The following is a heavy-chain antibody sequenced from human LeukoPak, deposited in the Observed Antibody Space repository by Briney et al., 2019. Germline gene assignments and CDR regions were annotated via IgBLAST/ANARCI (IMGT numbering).Heavy chain of an antibody. CDR1: GGSISSYY. D-gene: IGHD3-10*01. CDR2: IYTSGST. Sequence: PSETLSLTCTVSGGSISSYYWSWIRQPPGKGLEWIGYIYTSGSTNYNPSLKSRVTISVDTSKNQFSLKLSSVTAADTPVYYCARHGVGFGELSYWGQGTLVTVSS. J-gene: IGHJ4*02. CDR3: ARHGVGFGELSY. V-gene: IGHV4-4*09.